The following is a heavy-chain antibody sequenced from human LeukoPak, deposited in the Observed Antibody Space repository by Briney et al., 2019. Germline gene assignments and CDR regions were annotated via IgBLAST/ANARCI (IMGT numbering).Heavy chain of an antibody. CDR3: ARQLAYCGGDCYFDY. D-gene: IGHD2-21*02. Sequence: GGSLRLSCAASGFTFSSSWMSWVRQAPGKGLEWVANIKQDGSEKYYVDSVKGRFTISRDNAKNSLYLQMNSLRAEDTAVYYCARQLAYCGGDCYFDYWGQGTLVTVSS. CDR2: IKQDGSEK. J-gene: IGHJ4*02. CDR1: GFTFSSSW. V-gene: IGHV3-7*03.